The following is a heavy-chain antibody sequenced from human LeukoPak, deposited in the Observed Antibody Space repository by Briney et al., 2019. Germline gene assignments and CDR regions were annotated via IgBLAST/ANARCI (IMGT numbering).Heavy chain of an antibody. Sequence: PSETLSLTCSVSGMSISSYYWTWIRQPAGKGLEWIGRIFTSGSTSYNPSLTSRVTMSVDTSKNQFSLKLSSVTAADTAVYYCARQARGYYYGSGSYYNSQNYYYYYMDVWGKGTTVTISS. CDR1: GMSISSYY. J-gene: IGHJ6*03. V-gene: IGHV4-4*07. CDR2: IFTSGST. D-gene: IGHD3-10*01. CDR3: ARQARGYYYGSGSYYNSQNYYYYYMDV.